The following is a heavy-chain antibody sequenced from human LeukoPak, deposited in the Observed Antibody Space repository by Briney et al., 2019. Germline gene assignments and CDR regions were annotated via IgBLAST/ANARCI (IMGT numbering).Heavy chain of an antibody. Sequence: PGGSLRLSCAASGFTFSDAWMSWIRQAPGKGLEWVGHIKSKAEGGTTDYAAPVKGRFTISRDDSKNTLYLQMNSLRTEDTAFYYCTRDVRFSSLATYNWFDPWGQGTLVTVSS. J-gene: IGHJ5*02. D-gene: IGHD3-3*01. V-gene: IGHV3-15*01. CDR1: GFTFSDAW. CDR3: TRDVRFSSLATYNWFDP. CDR2: IKSKAEGGTT.